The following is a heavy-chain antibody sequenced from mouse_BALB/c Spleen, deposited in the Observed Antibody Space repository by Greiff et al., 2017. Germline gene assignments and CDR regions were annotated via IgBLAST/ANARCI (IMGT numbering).Heavy chain of an antibody. CDR2: ISTYSGNT. CDR3: ASPIYYGYDEFAY. D-gene: IGHD2-2*01. Sequence: QVQLQQSGPELVKPGASMKISCKASGYSFTGYTMNWVKQSHAKSLEWIGVISTYSGNTNYNQKFKGKATMTVDKSSSTAYMELARLTSEDSAIYYCASPIYYGYDEFAYWGQGTLVTVSA. J-gene: IGHJ3*01. CDR1: GYSFTGYT. V-gene: IGHV1S137*01.